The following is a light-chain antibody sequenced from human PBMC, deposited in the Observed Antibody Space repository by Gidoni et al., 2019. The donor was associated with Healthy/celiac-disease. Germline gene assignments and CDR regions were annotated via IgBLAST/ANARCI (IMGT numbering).Light chain of an antibody. CDR1: QSIRCY. Sequence: DIKMTQSQSSLSASVGDRVTITCRASQSIRCYLNWYQQKPGKAPKLLIYAASSLQSGVPSRFSGSGSGTDFTLTISNLQPEDFATYYCQQSYSTPRVTFGPGTKVDIK. CDR2: AAS. J-gene: IGKJ3*01. V-gene: IGKV1-39*01. CDR3: QQSYSTPRVT.